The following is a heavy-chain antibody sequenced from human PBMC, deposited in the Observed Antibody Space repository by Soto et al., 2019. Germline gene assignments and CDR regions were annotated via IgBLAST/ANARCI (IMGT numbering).Heavy chain of an antibody. D-gene: IGHD2-2*01. V-gene: IGHV5-10-1*01. CDR2: IDPSDSYT. J-gene: IGHJ6*02. CDR1: GYSFTSYW. Sequence: GESLKISCKGSGYSFTSYWISWVRQMPGKGLEWMGRIDPSDSYTNYSPSFQGHVTISADKSISTAYLQWSSLKASDTAMYYCARLHDIVVVTAAVQPYYYYGMDVWGQGTTVTV. CDR3: ARLHDIVVVTAAVQPYYYYGMDV.